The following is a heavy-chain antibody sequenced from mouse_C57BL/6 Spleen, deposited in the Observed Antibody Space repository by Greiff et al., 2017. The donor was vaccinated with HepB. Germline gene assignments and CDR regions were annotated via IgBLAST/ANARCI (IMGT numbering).Heavy chain of an antibody. V-gene: IGHV1-55*01. CDR3: AMSYYYGSSYWYFDV. J-gene: IGHJ1*03. CDR1: GYTFTSYW. CDR2: IYPGSGST. Sequence: VQLQQPGAELVKPGASVKMSCKASGYTFTSYWITWVKQRPGQGLEWIGDIYPGSGSTNYNEKFKSKATLTVDTSSSTAYMQLSSLTSEDSAVYYCAMSYYYGSSYWYFDVWGTGTTVTVSS. D-gene: IGHD1-1*01.